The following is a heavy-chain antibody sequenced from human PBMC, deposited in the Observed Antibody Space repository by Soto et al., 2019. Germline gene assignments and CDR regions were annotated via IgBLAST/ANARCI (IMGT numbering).Heavy chain of an antibody. J-gene: IGHJ4*02. Sequence: EVKLLESGGGTLQPGGSLRLSCAAAGFTFNYYAMNWVRQAPGKGLEWVSSISGSGDGANYAASVRGRFTISRDNSKNEISLQMNGLGLEDTAIYYCANSYSERFFDYWGQGTLVTVCS. V-gene: IGHV3-23*01. CDR2: ISGSGDGA. CDR3: ANSYSERFFDY. CDR1: GFTFNYYA. D-gene: IGHD1-26*01.